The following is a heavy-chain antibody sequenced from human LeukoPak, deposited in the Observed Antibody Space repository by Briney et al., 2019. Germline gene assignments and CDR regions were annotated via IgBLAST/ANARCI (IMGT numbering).Heavy chain of an antibody. CDR1: GFTFDDYG. D-gene: IGHD6-13*01. CDR3: ARVGSVAYGSSWSLLVRYYYYMDV. J-gene: IGHJ6*03. CDR2: INWNGGST. V-gene: IGHV3-20*04. Sequence: GGSLRLSCAASGFTFDDYGMSWVRQAPGKGLEWVSGINWNGGSTGYADSVKGRFTISRDNAKNSLYLQMNSLRAEDTALYYCARVGSVAYGSSWSLLVRYYYYMDVWGKGTTVTVSS.